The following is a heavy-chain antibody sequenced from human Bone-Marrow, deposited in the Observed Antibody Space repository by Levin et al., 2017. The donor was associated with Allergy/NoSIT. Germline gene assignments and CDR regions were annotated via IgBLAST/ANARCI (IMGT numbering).Heavy chain of an antibody. J-gene: IGHJ4*02. CDR2: INPSGGST. Sequence: GESLKISCKASGYTFTSYYMHWVRQAPGQGLEWMGIINPSGGSTSYAQKFQGRVTMTRDTSTSTVYMELSSLRSEDTAVYYCARDLGNSYAHFDYWGQGTLVTVSS. CDR3: ARDLGNSYAHFDY. CDR1: GYTFTSYY. D-gene: IGHD5-18*01. V-gene: IGHV1-46*01.